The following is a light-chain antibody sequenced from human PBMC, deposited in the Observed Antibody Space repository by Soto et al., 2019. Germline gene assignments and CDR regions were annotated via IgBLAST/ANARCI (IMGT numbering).Light chain of an antibody. CDR1: QSISSW. CDR3: QQYNSYSQT. J-gene: IGKJ1*01. CDR2: AAS. V-gene: IGKV1-5*01. Sequence: DIQMTQSPSTLSASVGDRVTITCRASQSISSWLAWYQQKPGKAPKLLIYAASSLESGVPSRFSGSGSGTDFSLSISSLQPEDFATYYCQQYNSYSQTFGQGTKVDIK.